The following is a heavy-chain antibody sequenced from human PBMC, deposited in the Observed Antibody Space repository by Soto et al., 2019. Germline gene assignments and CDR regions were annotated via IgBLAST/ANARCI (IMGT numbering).Heavy chain of an antibody. D-gene: IGHD3-3*01. V-gene: IGHV3-21*01. CDR1: GFTFSSYS. Sequence: PGGSLRLSCAASGFTFSSYSMNWVRQAPGKGLEWVSSISSSSSYIYYADSVKGRFTISRDNAKNSLYLQMNSLRAEDTAVYYCARDGENYYYGMDVWGQGTTVTVSS. CDR2: ISSSSSYI. CDR3: ARDGENYYYGMDV. J-gene: IGHJ6*02.